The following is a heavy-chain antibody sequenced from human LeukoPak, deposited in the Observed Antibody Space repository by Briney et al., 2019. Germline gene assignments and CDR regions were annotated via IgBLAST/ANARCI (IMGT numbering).Heavy chain of an antibody. D-gene: IGHD3-16*02. J-gene: IGHJ4*02. V-gene: IGHV3-48*04. CDR3: AVRFDY. CDR2: ISGSGTTT. CDR1: GFTFSSYN. Sequence: PGGSLRLSCAASGFTFSSYNMNWVRQAPGKGLEWVSEISGSGTTTYYADSVKGRFTISRDNTNNSLYLQMNSPRAEDTAVYYCAVRFDYWGQGILVTVSS.